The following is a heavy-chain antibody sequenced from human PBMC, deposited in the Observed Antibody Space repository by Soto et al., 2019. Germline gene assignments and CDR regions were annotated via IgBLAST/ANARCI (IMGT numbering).Heavy chain of an antibody. CDR2: ISGSGGST. J-gene: IGHJ6*02. V-gene: IGHV3-23*01. D-gene: IGHD2-21*02. CDR3: AKDSGLMVTATDYGMDV. CDR1: GFTFSSYA. Sequence: EVQLLASGGGLVQPGGSLRLSCAASGFTFSSYAMSWVRQAPGKGLEWVSAISGSGGSTYYADSVKGRFTISRDNSKNTLYLQMNSLRAEDTAVYYCAKDSGLMVTATDYGMDVWGQGTTVTVSS.